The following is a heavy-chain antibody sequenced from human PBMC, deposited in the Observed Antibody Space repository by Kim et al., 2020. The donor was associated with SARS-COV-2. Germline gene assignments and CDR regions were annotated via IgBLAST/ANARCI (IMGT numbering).Heavy chain of an antibody. CDR3: ARAPIGYCTSSSCFRYFDN. J-gene: IGHJ4*02. D-gene: IGHD2-2*01. Sequence: SETLSLTCTVSGGSISSSGDYYWSWIRQPPGKGLEYIGYIYYSGSSSYNPSLKGRITISVDTSENQFSLRLSSVTAADTAVYYCARAPIGYCTSSSCFRYFDNWGQGSLVTVSS. CDR1: GGSISSSGDYY. V-gene: IGHV4-30-4*01. CDR2: IYYSGSS.